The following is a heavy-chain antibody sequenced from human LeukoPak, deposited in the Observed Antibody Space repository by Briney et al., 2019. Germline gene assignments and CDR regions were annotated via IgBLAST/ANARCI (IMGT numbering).Heavy chain of an antibody. J-gene: IGHJ4*02. CDR2: IYYSGST. CDR3: ARHADSGFGELAFDY. V-gene: IGHV4-39*01. CDR1: GGSISSSSYY. D-gene: IGHD3-10*01. Sequence: SETLSLTCSVSGGSISSSSYYWGWIRQPPGKGLEWIGSIYYSGSTYHNPSLKSRVTISVDTSKNQFSLKLSSVTAADTAVYYCARHADSGFGELAFDYWGQGTLVTVSS.